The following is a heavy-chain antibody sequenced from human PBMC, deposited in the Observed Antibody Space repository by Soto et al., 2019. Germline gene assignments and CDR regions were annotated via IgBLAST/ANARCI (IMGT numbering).Heavy chain of an antibody. CDR1: GGTFSSYA. CDR2: IIPIFGTA. D-gene: IGHD3-22*01. J-gene: IGHJ4*02. Sequence: SVKVSCKASGGTFSSYAISWVRQAPGQGLEWMGGIIPIFGTANYAQKFQGRVTITADESTSTAYMELSSLRSEDTAVYYCARRRGYYDSSGYYYFDYWGQGTLVTVSS. V-gene: IGHV1-69*13. CDR3: ARRRGYYDSSGYYYFDY.